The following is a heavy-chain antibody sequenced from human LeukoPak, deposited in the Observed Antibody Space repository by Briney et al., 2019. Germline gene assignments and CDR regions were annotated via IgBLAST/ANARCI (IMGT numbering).Heavy chain of an antibody. CDR1: GYTFTGYY. J-gene: IGHJ5*02. V-gene: IGHV1-2*02. CDR2: INPNSGGT. Sequence: GASVKVSCKASGYTFTGYYMHWVRQAPGQGLEWMGWINPNSGGTNHAQKFQGRVTMTRDTSISTVYMELSSLRSDDTAVYYCARDPRIVATGDDNWFDPWGQGTLVTVSS. CDR3: ARDPRIVATGDDNWFDP. D-gene: IGHD1-1*01.